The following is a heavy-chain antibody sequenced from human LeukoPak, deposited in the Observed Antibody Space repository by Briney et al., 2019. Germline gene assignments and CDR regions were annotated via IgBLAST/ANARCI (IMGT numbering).Heavy chain of an antibody. CDR1: GYTFTGYY. CDR3: ARDQEGFDY. J-gene: IGHJ4*02. Sequence: ASVKVSCKASGYTFTGYYMHWVRQAPGQGLEWMGWINPNSGGTNYAQKFQGWVTMTRDTSTSTVHMELSGLRSEDTAVYYCARDQEGFDYWGQGTLVTVSS. CDR2: INPNSGGT. V-gene: IGHV1-2*04.